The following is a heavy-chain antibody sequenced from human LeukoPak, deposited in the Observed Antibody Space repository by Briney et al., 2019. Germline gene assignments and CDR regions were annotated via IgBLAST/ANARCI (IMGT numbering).Heavy chain of an antibody. CDR1: GYTFTGYY. CDR3: ARDQEGFDY. J-gene: IGHJ4*02. Sequence: ASVKVSCKASGYTFTGYYMHWVRQAPGQGLEWMGWINPNSGGTNYAQKFQGWVTMTRDTSTSTVHMELSGLRSEDTAVYYCARDQEGFDYWGQGTLVTVSS. CDR2: INPNSGGT. V-gene: IGHV1-2*04.